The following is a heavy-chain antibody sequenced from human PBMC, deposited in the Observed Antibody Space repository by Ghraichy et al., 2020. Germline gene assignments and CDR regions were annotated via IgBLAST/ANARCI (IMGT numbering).Heavy chain of an antibody. CDR3: TSVGDTYVSGY. CDR1: GFIFTNAW. J-gene: IGHJ4*02. CDR2: IKSKTDGETT. V-gene: IGHV3-15*01. Sequence: GGSLRLSCTASGFIFTNAWLTWVRQAPGKGLEWVGRIKSKTDGETTDYSTAVQGRFIISRDDSRSTVYLQMRSLRSEDTAVYYCTSVGDTYVSGYWGRGTLVTVSS. D-gene: IGHD3-10*01.